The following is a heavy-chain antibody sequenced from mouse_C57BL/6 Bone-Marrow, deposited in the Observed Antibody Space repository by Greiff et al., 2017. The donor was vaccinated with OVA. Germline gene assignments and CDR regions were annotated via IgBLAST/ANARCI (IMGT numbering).Heavy chain of an antibody. CDR2: IDPSDSYT. CDR1: GYTFTSYW. Sequence: QVQLQQPGAELVMPGASVKLSCKASGYTFTSYWMHWVKQRPGQGLEWIGEIDPSDSYTNYNQKFKGKSTLTVDKSSSTAYMQLSSLTAEDSSVYYCASLESNYRFDYWGQGTTLTVSS. D-gene: IGHD2-5*01. V-gene: IGHV1-69*01. CDR3: ASLESNYRFDY. J-gene: IGHJ2*01.